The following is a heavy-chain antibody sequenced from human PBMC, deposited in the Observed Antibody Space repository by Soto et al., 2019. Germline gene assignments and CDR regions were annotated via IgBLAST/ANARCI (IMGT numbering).Heavy chain of an antibody. Sequence: PGGSLRLSCAASGFTFSSYAMSWVRQAPGKGLEWVSAISGSGGSTYYADSVKGRFTISRDNSKNTLYLQMNSLRAEDTAVYYCARRARLLSYGSTRSYYFDYWGQGTLVTVSS. CDR2: ISGSGGST. CDR1: GFTFSSYA. CDR3: ARRARLLSYGSTRSYYFDY. J-gene: IGHJ4*02. V-gene: IGHV3-23*01. D-gene: IGHD5-18*01.